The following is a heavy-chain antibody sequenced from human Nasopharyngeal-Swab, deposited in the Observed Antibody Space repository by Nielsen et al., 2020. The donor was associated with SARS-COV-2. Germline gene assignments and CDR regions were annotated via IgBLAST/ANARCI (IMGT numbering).Heavy chain of an antibody. CDR1: GASITSAGYS. Sequence: LRLSCAVSGASITSAGYSWNWIRQPPGRDLEWIGYINHSGNTHYNPSLWGRVTISEDTSSNQFSLTLTYVTAADTATYYCARIYTRRCTNNICIGYFDYWGQGALVTVSS. CDR2: INHSGNT. V-gene: IGHV4-30-2*01. J-gene: IGHJ4*02. CDR3: ARIYTRRCTNNICIGYFDY. D-gene: IGHD2-15*01.